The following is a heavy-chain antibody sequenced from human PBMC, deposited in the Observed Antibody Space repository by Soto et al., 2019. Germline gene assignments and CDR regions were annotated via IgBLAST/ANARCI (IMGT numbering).Heavy chain of an antibody. V-gene: IGHV1-46*03. Sequence: ASVKVSCKASGYTFTSYYMHWVRQAPGQGLEWMGIINPSGGSTSYAQKFQGRVTMTRDTSTSTVYMELSSLRSEDTAVYYCARDYSGTTGISAFDIWGQGTMVTVSS. CDR2: INPSGGST. J-gene: IGHJ3*02. CDR1: GYTFTSYY. CDR3: ARDYSGTTGISAFDI. D-gene: IGHD1-1*01.